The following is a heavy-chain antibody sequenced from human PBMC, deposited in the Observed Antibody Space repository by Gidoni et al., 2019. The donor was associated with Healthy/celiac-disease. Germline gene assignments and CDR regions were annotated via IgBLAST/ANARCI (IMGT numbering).Heavy chain of an antibody. CDR2: ISGSGGST. Sequence: EVQLLESGGGLVQPVGSLRLSCAASGFTFISYAMSWDRQAPGKGLEWVSAISGSGGSTYYADSVKGRFTISRDNSKNTLYLQMNSLRAEDTAVYYCAKDRVVVPAATGEYFQHWGQGTLVTVSS. V-gene: IGHV3-23*01. CDR1: GFTFISYA. J-gene: IGHJ1*01. CDR3: AKDRVVVPAATGEYFQH. D-gene: IGHD2-2*01.